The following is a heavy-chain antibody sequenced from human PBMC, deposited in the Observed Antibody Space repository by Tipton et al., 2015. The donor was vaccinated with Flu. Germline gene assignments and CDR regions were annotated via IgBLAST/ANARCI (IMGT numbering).Heavy chain of an antibody. J-gene: IGHJ6*02. V-gene: IGHV3-73*01. Sequence: SLRLSCAGSGFTFSYAWMNWVRQAPGKGLEWVGRIRNKANNYATAYAASVKGRFTISRDDSKSTSYLQMDSLKNEDTAVYYCTRLQGYYYGMDVWGQGTTVTVSS. D-gene: IGHD4-11*01. CDR3: TRLQGYYYGMDV. CDR1: GFTFSYAW. CDR2: IRNKANNYAT.